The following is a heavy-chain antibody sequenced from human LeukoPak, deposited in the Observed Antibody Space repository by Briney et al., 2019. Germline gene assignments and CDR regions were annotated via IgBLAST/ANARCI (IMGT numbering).Heavy chain of an antibody. J-gene: IGHJ5*02. D-gene: IGHD3-10*01. CDR2: RKQDGSER. CDR1: GFTFSSYW. CDR3: ARVRITMVRGKNWFAP. Sequence: GGSLRLSCAASGFTFSSYWMSWVRQAPGQGLELVANRKQDGSERYYLDSVKGGFTISRDNATNSLYLQMNSLRAEDTAVYYCARVRITMVRGKNWFAPWGQGTLVTVSS. V-gene: IGHV3-7*01.